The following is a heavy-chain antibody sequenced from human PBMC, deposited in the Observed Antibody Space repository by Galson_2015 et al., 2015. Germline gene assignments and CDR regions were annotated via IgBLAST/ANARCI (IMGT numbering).Heavy chain of an antibody. CDR3: AKGISTIFGVVLPYYYYGTDV. CDR1: GFTFSSYG. J-gene: IGHJ6*02. Sequence: SLRLSCAASGFTFSSYGMHWVRQAPGKGLEWVAVISYDGSNKYYADSVKGRFTISRDNSKNTLYLQMNSLRAEDTAVYYCAKGISTIFGVVLPYYYYGTDVWGQGTTVTVSS. CDR2: ISYDGSNK. D-gene: IGHD3-3*01. V-gene: IGHV3-30*18.